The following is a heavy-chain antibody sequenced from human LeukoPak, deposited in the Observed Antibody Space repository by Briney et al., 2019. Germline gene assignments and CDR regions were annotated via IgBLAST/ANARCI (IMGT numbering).Heavy chain of an antibody. CDR1: GFTFSSYW. CDR3: ASYCSGGSCYSDGHDY. CDR2: ISGSGGST. D-gene: IGHD2-15*01. V-gene: IGHV3-23*01. J-gene: IGHJ4*02. Sequence: GGSLRLSCAASGFTFSSYWMSWVRQAPGKGLEWVSAISGSGGSTYYADSVKGRFTISRDNSENTLYLQMNSLRAEDTAVYYCASYCSGGSCYSDGHDYWGQGTLVTVSS.